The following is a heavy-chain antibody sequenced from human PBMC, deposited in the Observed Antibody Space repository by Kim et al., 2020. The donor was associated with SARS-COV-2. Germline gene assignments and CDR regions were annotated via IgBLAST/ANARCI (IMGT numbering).Heavy chain of an antibody. CDR3: AREGLYDSGHIDV. D-gene: IGHD3-22*01. J-gene: IGHJ6*02. V-gene: IGHV4-34*01. CDR2: INHSGST. CDR1: GGSFSGYY. Sequence: SETLSLTCAVYGGSFSGYYWSWIRQPPGKGLEWIGEINHSGSTNYNPSLKSRVTISVDTSKNQFSLKLSSVTAADTAVYYCAREGLYDSGHIDVWGQGTT.